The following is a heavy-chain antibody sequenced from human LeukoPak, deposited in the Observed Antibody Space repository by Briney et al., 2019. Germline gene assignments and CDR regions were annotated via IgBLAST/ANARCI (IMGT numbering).Heavy chain of an antibody. CDR3: AKDVDPFGSGSYVEGFDY. CDR2: ISFDASNK. D-gene: IGHD3-10*01. V-gene: IGHV3-30*18. CDR1: GFTFSSYG. Sequence: GGSLRLSCAASGFTFSSYGMHWVRQAPGKGLEWVAVISFDASNKYYADSVKGRFTISRDSSKNTLYLQMNSLRAEDTAVYYCAKDVDPFGSGSYVEGFDYWGQGTLVTVSS. J-gene: IGHJ4*02.